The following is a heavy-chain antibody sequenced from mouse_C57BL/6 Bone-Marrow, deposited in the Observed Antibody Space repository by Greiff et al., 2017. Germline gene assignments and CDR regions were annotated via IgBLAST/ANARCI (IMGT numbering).Heavy chain of an antibody. CDR1: GFTIKDYY. CDR2: IGPEDGNT. Sequence: EVQLQQSGAELVKPGASVKLSCTASGFTIKDYYMHWVKQRTEQGLEWIGRIGPEDGNTNYPPNVKGKVTITGDTATNTAYLQLSSLNSEDTAVYYCARDGDSCHFAFWGRGTVVTVSA. V-gene: IGHV14-2*01. D-gene: IGHD1-1*02. J-gene: IGHJ3*01. CDR3: ARDGDSCHFAF.